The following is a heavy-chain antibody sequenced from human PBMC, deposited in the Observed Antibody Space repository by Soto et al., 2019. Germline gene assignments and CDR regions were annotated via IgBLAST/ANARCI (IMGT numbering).Heavy chain of an antibody. CDR1: GFTFDDYA. V-gene: IGHV3-9*01. Sequence: EVQLVESGGGLVQPGRSLRLSCAASGFTFDDYAMHWVRQAPGKGLEWVSGISWNSGIIGYADSVKGRFTISRDDAKNSLYLQMNSLRAEDTALYYCAKSSSWGLKYYFDSWGQGTLVTVSS. CDR2: ISWNSGII. J-gene: IGHJ4*02. D-gene: IGHD6-13*01. CDR3: AKSSSWGLKYYFDS.